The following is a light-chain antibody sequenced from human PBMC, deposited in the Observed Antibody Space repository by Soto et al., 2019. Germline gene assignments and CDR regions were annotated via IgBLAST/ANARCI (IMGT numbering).Light chain of an antibody. CDR2: AAS. Sequence: DIQMTQSPSSLSASVGDRVTITCRASQGISNYLAWYQQKPGKVPKLLIYAASTLQSGVPSRFXGXGSGXXXTXTXXSXXXXDVATYYCQKYNSAPFTFGPGTKVDIK. CDR3: QKYNSAPFT. V-gene: IGKV1-27*01. J-gene: IGKJ3*01. CDR1: QGISNY.